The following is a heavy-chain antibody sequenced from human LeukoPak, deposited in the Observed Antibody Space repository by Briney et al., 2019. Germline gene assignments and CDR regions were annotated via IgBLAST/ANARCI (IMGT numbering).Heavy chain of an antibody. J-gene: IGHJ4*02. CDR1: GGTFSSYA. Sequence: SVKVSCKASGGTFSSYAISWVRQAHGQGLEWMGGIIPIFGTANYAQKFQGRVTITTDESTSTAYMELSSLRSEDTAVYYCARVNTIFGVWGPFDYWGQGTLVTVSS. D-gene: IGHD3-3*01. CDR2: IIPIFGTA. V-gene: IGHV1-69*05. CDR3: ARVNTIFGVWGPFDY.